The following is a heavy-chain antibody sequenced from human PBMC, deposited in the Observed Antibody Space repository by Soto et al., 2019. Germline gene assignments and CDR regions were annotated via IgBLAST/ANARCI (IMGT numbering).Heavy chain of an antibody. CDR3: ARNILVQDY. CDR2: MNPNSGNT. Sequence: GASVKVSCEACGDGFTNYDINWVRQATGQGLEWMGWMNPNSGNTGYAQKFQGRVTMTRNTSISTAYMELSSLRSEDTAVYYCARNILVQDYWGQGTLVTVSS. D-gene: IGHD2-8*02. J-gene: IGHJ4*02. CDR1: GDGFTNYD. V-gene: IGHV1-8*01.